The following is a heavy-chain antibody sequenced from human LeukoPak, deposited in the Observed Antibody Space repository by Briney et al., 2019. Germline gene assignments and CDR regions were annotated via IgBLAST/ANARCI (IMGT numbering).Heavy chain of an antibody. CDR2: ISGSGGST. CDR1: GFTFSSHA. V-gene: IGHV3-23*01. J-gene: IGHJ6*02. Sequence: GGSLRLSCAASGFTFSSHAMSWVRLAPGKGLEWVSLISGSGGSTYYADSVQGRFTISRDNSKNTLYLQMNSLRAEDTAIYYCVKLLNRYYYYGMDVWGQGTTVTVSS. CDR3: VKLLNRYYYYGMDV. D-gene: IGHD2-8*02.